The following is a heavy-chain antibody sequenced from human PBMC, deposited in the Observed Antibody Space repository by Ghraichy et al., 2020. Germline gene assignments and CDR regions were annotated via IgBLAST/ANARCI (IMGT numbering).Heavy chain of an antibody. J-gene: IGHJ4*02. V-gene: IGHV3-7*03. D-gene: IGHD5-12*01. CDR1: GFPFSTYW. Sequence: LSLTCAASGFPFSTYWMSWVRQAPGKGLEWVANIKQDGSEKYYVDSVKGRFTISRDNAKNSLYLQMNSLRAEDTAVYYCARDDIVATIRPWEAVDYWGQGTLVTVSS. CDR3: ARDDIVATIRPWEAVDY. CDR2: IKQDGSEK.